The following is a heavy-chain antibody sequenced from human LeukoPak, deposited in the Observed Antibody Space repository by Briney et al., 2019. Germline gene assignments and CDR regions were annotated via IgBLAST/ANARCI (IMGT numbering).Heavy chain of an antibody. CDR1: GFTFSSYV. D-gene: IGHD6-6*01. J-gene: IGHJ5*02. CDR3: ARDLYGSPLAARPPWFDP. V-gene: IGHV3-30-3*01. CDR2: ISYDGSNK. Sequence: GGSLRLSCAASGFTFSSYVMHWVRQAPGKGLEWVAVISYDGSNKYYADSVKGRFTISRDNSKNTLYLQMNSLRAEDTAVYYCARDLYGSPLAARPPWFDPWGQGTLVTVSS.